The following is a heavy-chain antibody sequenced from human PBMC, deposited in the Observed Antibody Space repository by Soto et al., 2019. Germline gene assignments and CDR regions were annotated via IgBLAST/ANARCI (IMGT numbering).Heavy chain of an antibody. CDR2: IYPGDSAN. CDR1: GYSFTNYW. J-gene: IGHJ3*02. Sequence: PGASLKISSKGSGYSFTNYWIGWVRPMPGKGLEWVGIIYPGDSANSYSTSFQGQVTISADKSISTAYLQWSSLTAYDTAMYYWAKAPPLEFSVPVAFDIWGQGTMVTVSS. D-gene: IGHD2-2*01. CDR3: AKAPPLEFSVPVAFDI. V-gene: IGHV5-51*01.